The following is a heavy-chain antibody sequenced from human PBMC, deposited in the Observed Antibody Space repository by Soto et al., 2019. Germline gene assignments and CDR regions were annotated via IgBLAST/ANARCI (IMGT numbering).Heavy chain of an antibody. J-gene: IGHJ3*02. V-gene: IGHV3-23*01. CDR3: AKDRMVRGVIMDAFDI. CDR1: GFTFSSYA. Sequence: GGSLRLSCAASGFTFSSYAMSWVRQAPGKGLEWVSAISGSGGSTYYADSVKGRLTISRDNSKNTLYLQMNSLRAEDTAVYYCAKDRMVRGVIMDAFDIWGQGTMVTVSS. D-gene: IGHD3-10*01. CDR2: ISGSGGST.